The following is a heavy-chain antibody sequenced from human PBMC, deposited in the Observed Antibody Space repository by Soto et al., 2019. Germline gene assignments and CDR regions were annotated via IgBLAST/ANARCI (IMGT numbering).Heavy chain of an antibody. CDR1: GFTFSSYG. CDR3: AKDLALRDYGDYGRVPFDY. D-gene: IGHD4-17*01. V-gene: IGHV3-30*18. Sequence: QVQLVESGGGVVQPGRSLRLSCAASGFTFSSYGMHWVRQAPGKGLEWVAVISYDGSNKYYADSVKGRFTISRDNSKNTLYLQMNSLRAEDTAVSYCAKDLALRDYGDYGRVPFDYWGQGTLVTVSS. CDR2: ISYDGSNK. J-gene: IGHJ4*02.